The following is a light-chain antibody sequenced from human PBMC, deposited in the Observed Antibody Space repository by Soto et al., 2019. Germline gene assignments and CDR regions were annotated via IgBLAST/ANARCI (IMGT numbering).Light chain of an antibody. J-gene: IGLJ1*01. Sequence: SLLPQPPSASGSPGQSVTISCPGTSSDVGGYDFVSWYQQHPGKAPKLMIHEVSKRPSGVPDRFSGSKSGNTASLTVSGLQAEDEADYYCSSYAGSNNYVFGTGTKVTVL. V-gene: IGLV2-8*01. CDR1: SSDVGGYDF. CDR2: EVS. CDR3: SSYAGSNNYV.